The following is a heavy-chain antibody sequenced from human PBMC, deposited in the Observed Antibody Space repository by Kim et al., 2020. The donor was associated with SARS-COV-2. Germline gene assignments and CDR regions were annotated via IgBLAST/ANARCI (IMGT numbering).Heavy chain of an antibody. CDR3: AKAVGTAGSIDY. CDR2: I. D-gene: IGHD1-1*01. J-gene: IGHJ4*02. Sequence: IGYADSVKGRFTISRDNAKNSLYLQMNSLRAEDTAFYYCAKAVGTAGSIDYWGQGTLVTVSA. V-gene: IGHV3-9*01.